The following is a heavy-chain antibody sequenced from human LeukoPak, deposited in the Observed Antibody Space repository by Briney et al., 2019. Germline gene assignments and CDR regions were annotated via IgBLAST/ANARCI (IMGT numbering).Heavy chain of an antibody. V-gene: IGHV3-15*07. D-gene: IGHD1-1*01. CDR2: IKSKYSGETA. CDR3: ATGYADTWHDGY. CDR1: GFTFSSAW. Sequence: GGSLRLSCAASGFTFSSAWMKWVRQAPGKGLEWAGRIKSKYSGETANYAAPVKGRFTISRDDSKNVLYLQMNSLRVEDTAVYYCATGYADTWHDGYWGQGTLVTVSS. J-gene: IGHJ4*02.